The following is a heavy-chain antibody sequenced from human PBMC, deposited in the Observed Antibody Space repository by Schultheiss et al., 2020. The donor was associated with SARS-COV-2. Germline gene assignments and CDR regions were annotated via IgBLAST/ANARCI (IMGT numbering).Heavy chain of an antibody. V-gene: IGHV3-7*03. D-gene: IGHD4-17*01. CDR2: IKQDGSEK. CDR1: GFTFSSYW. J-gene: IGHJ4*02. CDR3: AREAAVTPALLDY. Sequence: GGSLRLSCAASGFTFSSYWMSWVRQAPGKGLEWVANIKQDGSEKYYVDSVKGRFTISRDNAKNSLYLQMNSLRAEDTAVYYCAREAAVTPALLDYWGQGTLVTVSS.